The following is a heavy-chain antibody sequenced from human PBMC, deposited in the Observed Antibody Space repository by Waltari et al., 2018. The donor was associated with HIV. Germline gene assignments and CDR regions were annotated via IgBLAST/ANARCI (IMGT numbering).Heavy chain of an antibody. V-gene: IGHV1-18*01. CDR2: ISAYTGNT. CDR1: GYTFTSYG. D-gene: IGHD3-3*01. J-gene: IGHJ6*02. Sequence: QVQLVQSGAEVKKPGASVKVSCKASGYTFTSYGISWVRQAPGQGLEWMGWISAYTGNTNYAQKLQGRVTMTTDTYTSTAYMELRSLRSDDTAVYYCARDVLRFLEWLLYEDYYGMDVWGQGTTVTVSS. CDR3: ARDVLRFLEWLLYEDYYGMDV.